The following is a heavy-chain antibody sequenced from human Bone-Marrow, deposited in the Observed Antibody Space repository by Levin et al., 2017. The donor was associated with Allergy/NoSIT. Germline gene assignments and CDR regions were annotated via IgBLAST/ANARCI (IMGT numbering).Heavy chain of an antibody. D-gene: IGHD6-13*01. CDR3: AREERAAAGNWFDP. CDR2: IYYSGST. J-gene: IGHJ5*02. Sequence: SETLSLTCTVSGGSISSYYWSWIRQPPGKGLEWIGYIYYSGSTNYNPSLKSRVTISVDTSKNQFSLKLSSVTAADTAVYYCAREERAAAGNWFDPWGQGTLVTVSS. CDR1: GGSISSYY. V-gene: IGHV4-59*12.